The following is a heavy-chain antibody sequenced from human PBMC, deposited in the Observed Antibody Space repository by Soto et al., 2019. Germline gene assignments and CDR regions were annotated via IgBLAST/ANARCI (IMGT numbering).Heavy chain of an antibody. J-gene: IGHJ6*02. CDR2: ISYDGSNK. CDR1: GFTFSSYG. D-gene: IGHD3-22*01. Sequence: GGSLRLSCAASGFTFSSYGTHWVRQAPGKGLEWVAVISYDGSNKYYADSVKGRFTISRDNSKNTLYLQMNSLRAEDTAVYYCAKGTQRDYYDSSGYLTPHYGMDVWGQGTTVTVSS. V-gene: IGHV3-30*18. CDR3: AKGTQRDYYDSSGYLTPHYGMDV.